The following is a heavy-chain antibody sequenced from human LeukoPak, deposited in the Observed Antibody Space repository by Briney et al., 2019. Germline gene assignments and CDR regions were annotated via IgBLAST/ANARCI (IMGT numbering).Heavy chain of an antibody. CDR3: AREAHGSYSEYYFDY. V-gene: IGHV4-34*01. J-gene: IGHJ4*02. CDR1: GGSFSGYY. CDR2: INHSGST. D-gene: IGHD1-26*01. Sequence: SETLSLTCAVYGGSFSGYYWSWIRQPPGKGLEWIGEINHSGSTNYNPSLKSRVTISVDTSKDQFSLKLSSVTAADTAVYYCAREAHGSYSEYYFDYWGQGTLVTVSS.